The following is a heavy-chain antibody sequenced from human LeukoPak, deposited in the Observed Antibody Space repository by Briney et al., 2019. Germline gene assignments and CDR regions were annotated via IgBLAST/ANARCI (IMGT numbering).Heavy chain of an antibody. D-gene: IGHD5-18*01. J-gene: IGHJ4*02. CDR2: IRYDGSNK. CDR3: AKDCCGYSYGSNFDY. V-gene: IGHV3-30*02. CDR1: GFTFSSYG. Sequence: PGGSPRLSCAASGFTFSSYGMHWVRQAPGKGLGWVAFIRYDGSNKYYADSVKGRFTISRDNSKNTLYLQMNSLRAEDTAVYYCAKDCCGYSYGSNFDYWGQGTLVTVSP.